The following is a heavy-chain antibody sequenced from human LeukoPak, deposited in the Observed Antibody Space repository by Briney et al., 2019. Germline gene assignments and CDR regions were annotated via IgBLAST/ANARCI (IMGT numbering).Heavy chain of an antibody. D-gene: IGHD5-24*01. CDR2: IYSGSGST. CDR3: ARHGGDAYNLHAFDT. Sequence: SETLSLTCIVSGGFIRSRSHFWGWIRQSPGKGLEWIGSIYSGSGSTSYNPSLKNRVTISLDIPKNQFSLKLTSVTVADAAVYFCARHGGDAYNLHAFDTWGQGTMVTVSS. V-gene: IGHV4-39*01. J-gene: IGHJ3*02. CDR1: GGFIRSRSHF.